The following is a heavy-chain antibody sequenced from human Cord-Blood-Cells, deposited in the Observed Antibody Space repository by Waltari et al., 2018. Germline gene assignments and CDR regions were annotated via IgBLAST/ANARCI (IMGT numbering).Heavy chain of an antibody. CDR3: ARVYYDFWSGYYLSWDY. J-gene: IGHJ4*02. CDR2: MNPNSGNT. Sequence: QVQLVQSGAEVKKPGASVKVSCKASGYTFTSYDINWVRPATGQGLEWMGWMNPNSGNTGYAQKFQGRVTMTRNTSISTAYMELSSLRSEDTAVYYCARVYYDFWSGYYLSWDYWGQGTLVTVSS. D-gene: IGHD3-3*01. V-gene: IGHV1-8*01. CDR1: GYTFTSYD.